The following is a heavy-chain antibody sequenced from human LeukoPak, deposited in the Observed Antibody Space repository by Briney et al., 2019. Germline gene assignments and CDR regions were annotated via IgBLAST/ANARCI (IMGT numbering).Heavy chain of an antibody. J-gene: IGHJ5*02. CDR3: ARHTREPHWFDP. CDR2: IKQDGSEK. CDR1: GFTFISYW. V-gene: IGHV3-7*01. Sequence: GGSLRLSCAASGFTFISYWMSWVRQAPGKGLEWVANIKQDGSEKYYVDSVKGRFTISRDNAKNSLYLQMNSLRAEDTAVYYCARHTREPHWFDPWGQGTLFTVSS.